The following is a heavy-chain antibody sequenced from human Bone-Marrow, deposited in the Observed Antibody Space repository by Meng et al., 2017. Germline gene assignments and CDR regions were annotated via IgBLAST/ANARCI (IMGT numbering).Heavy chain of an antibody. Sequence: GGSLRLSCAASGFTFDDYAMHWVRQAPGKGLEWVSGISWNSGSIGYADSVKGRFTISRDNAKNSLYLQMNSLRAEDMALYYCAKAPICGGDCLSSDMDVWGQGTTVTVSS. CDR2: ISWNSGSI. V-gene: IGHV3-9*03. CDR1: GFTFDDYA. D-gene: IGHD2-21*02. CDR3: AKAPICGGDCLSSDMDV. J-gene: IGHJ6*02.